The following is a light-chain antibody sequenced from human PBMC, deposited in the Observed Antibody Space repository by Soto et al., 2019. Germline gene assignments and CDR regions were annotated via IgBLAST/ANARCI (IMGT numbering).Light chain of an antibody. V-gene: IGKV1-6*01. CDR2: SSS. CDR3: QQDYNYPRT. Sequence: QMTQSTSSLSASIGERATLTCRASQGISSDLAWYQQKPGKAPKLLIYSSSTLHSGVPSRFSGSGSGTDFTLTISSLQSEDFAIYYCQQDYNYPRTFGQGTKVDIK. CDR1: QGISSD. J-gene: IGKJ1*01.